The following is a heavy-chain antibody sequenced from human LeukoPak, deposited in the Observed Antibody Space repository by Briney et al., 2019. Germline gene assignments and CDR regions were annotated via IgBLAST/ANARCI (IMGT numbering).Heavy chain of an antibody. D-gene: IGHD3-22*01. V-gene: IGHV3-23*01. J-gene: IGHJ5*02. CDR1: GFTFSSYA. CDR2: ISGSGGST. Sequence: GGTLRLSCAASGFTFSSYAMSWVRQAPGKVLEWVSAISGSGGSTYYADSVKGRFTISRDNSKNTLYLQMNSLRAEDTAVYYCAKDSNYYDSSGYYSPWGQGTLVTVSS. CDR3: AKDSNYYDSSGYYSP.